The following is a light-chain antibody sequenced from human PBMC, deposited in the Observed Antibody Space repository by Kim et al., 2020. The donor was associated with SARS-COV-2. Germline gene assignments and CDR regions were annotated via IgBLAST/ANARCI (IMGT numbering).Light chain of an antibody. CDR1: KLGDKY. CDR2: QDS. Sequence: VSPGQTASITCSGDKLGDKYGCWYQQKPGQSPVLVIYQDSKRPSGIPERFSGSNSGNTATLTISGTQAMDEADYYCQAWDSGDVVFGGGTQLTVL. CDR3: QAWDSGDVV. V-gene: IGLV3-1*01. J-gene: IGLJ2*01.